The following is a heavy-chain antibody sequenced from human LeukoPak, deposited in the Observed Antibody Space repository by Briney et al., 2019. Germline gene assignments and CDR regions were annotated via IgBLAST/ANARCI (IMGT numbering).Heavy chain of an antibody. CDR3: ARESQLRFFDY. Sequence: PSETLSLTCTVSDGSISSYYWSWIRQPPGKGLEWIGYIYYSGSTNYNPSLKSRVTISVDTSKNQFSLKLSSVTAADTAVYYRARESQLRFFDYWGQGTLVTVSS. V-gene: IGHV4-59*01. D-gene: IGHD6-6*01. CDR2: IYYSGST. J-gene: IGHJ4*02. CDR1: DGSISSYY.